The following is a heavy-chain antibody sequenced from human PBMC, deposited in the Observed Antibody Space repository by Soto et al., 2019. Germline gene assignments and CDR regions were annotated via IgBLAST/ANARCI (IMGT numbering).Heavy chain of an antibody. J-gene: IGHJ6*02. CDR3: ARAMSAMRGYYYYYYGMDV. CDR2: ISSSGSTI. Sequence: QVQLVESGGGLVKPGGSLRLSCAASGFTFSDYYMSWIRQAPGKGLEWVSYISSSGSTIYYADSVKGRFTISRDNAKNSLCLQMNSLGAEDTAVYYCARAMSAMRGYYYYYYGMDVWGQGTTVTVSS. CDR1: GFTFSDYY. V-gene: IGHV3-11*01. D-gene: IGHD2-2*01.